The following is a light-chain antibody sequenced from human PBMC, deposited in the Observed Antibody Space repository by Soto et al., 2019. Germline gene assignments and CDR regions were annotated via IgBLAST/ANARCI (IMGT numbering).Light chain of an antibody. CDR2: KND. V-gene: IGLV1-51*02. J-gene: IGLJ3*02. CDR1: TSNIGNNY. Sequence: QSVLTQPPSVSAAPGQKVTISCSGSTSNIGNNYVSWYQHLPGTAPKLLIYKNDQRPSGIPDRFSGSKSGTSATLDITGLQTGDEADFYCGTWDSSLSARWVFGGGTQLTVL. CDR3: GTWDSSLSARWV.